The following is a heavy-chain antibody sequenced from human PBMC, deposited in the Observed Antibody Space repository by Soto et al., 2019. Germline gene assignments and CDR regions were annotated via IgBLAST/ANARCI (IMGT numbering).Heavy chain of an antibody. CDR2: ISSSSSYI. V-gene: IGHV3-21*01. CDR3: ARGDYDFWSGYQTANWFDP. D-gene: IGHD3-3*01. J-gene: IGHJ5*02. CDR1: GFTFSSYS. Sequence: GGSLRLSCAASGFTFSSYSMNWVRQAPGKGLEWVSSISSSSSYIYYADSVKGRFTISRDNAKNSLYLQMNSLRAEDTAVYYCARGDYDFWSGYQTANWFDPWGQGTLVTVSS.